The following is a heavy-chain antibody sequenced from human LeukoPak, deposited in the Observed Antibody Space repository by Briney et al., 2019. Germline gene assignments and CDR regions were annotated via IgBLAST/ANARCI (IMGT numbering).Heavy chain of an antibody. CDR2: INHSGST. CDR1: GGSFSGYY. V-gene: IGHV4-34*01. J-gene: IGHJ5*02. D-gene: IGHD4-17*01. Sequence: SETLSLTCAVYGGSFSGYYWSWIRQPPGKGLEWIGEINHSGSTNYNPSLKSRVTISVDTSKNQFSLKLSSVTAADTAVYYCAREATVSMRFDPWGQGTLVTVSS. CDR3: AREATVSMRFDP.